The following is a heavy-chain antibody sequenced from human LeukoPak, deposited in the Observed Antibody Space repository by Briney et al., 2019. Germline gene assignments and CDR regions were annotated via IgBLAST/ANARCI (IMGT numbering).Heavy chain of an antibody. D-gene: IGHD2-15*01. CDR1: GGSISSSSYY. J-gene: IGHJ5*02. CDR2: IYYSGST. Sequence: SETLSLTCTVSGGSISSSSYYWGWIRQPPGKGLEWIGSIYYSGSTYYNPSLKSRVTISVDTSKNQFSLKLSSVTAADTAVYYCARWGLGYCSGGSCYSSGENWFDPWGQGTLVTVSS. CDR3: ARWGLGYCSGGSCYSSGENWFDP. V-gene: IGHV4-39*07.